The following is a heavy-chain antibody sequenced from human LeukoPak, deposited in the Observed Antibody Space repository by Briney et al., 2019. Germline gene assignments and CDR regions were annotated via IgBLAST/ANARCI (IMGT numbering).Heavy chain of an antibody. CDR2: ISSSSSYI. J-gene: IGHJ4*02. CDR1: GFTFSSYS. Sequence: GGSLRLSCAASGFTFSSYSMNWVRQAPGKGLEWVSSISSSSSYIYYADSVKGRFTISRDNAKNSLYLQMNSLRAEDMAVYYCARDPPSGYDSRFDYWGQGTLVTVSS. CDR3: ARDPPSGYDSRFDY. D-gene: IGHD5-12*01. V-gene: IGHV3-21*01.